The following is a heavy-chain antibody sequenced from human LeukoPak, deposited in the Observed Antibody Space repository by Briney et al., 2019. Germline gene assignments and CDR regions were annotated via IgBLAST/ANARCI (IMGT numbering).Heavy chain of an antibody. Sequence: SETLSLTCTVSGGSISSYYWSWIRQPAGKGLEWIGRIYTSGSTNYNPSLKSRVTISVDTSKNQFSLKLSSVTAADTAVYYCARRAIRLLWFGEAASDAFDIWGQGTMVTVSS. D-gene: IGHD3-10*01. CDR3: ARRAIRLLWFGEAASDAFDI. CDR2: IYTSGST. CDR1: GGSISSYY. V-gene: IGHV4-4*07. J-gene: IGHJ3*02.